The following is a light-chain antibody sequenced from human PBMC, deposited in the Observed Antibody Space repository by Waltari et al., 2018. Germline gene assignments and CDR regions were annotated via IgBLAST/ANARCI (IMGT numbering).Light chain of an antibody. CDR2: EGS. CDR3: CSYAGSSNWV. V-gene: IGLV2-23*01. CDR1: SRAVGSYNL. J-gene: IGLJ3*02. Sequence: QSALTQPASVSGSPGPSITISCTGPSRAVGSYNLFPWYQQHPGKAPKRMIYEGSKRPSGVSNRFSGSKSGNTASLTISGLQAEDEADYYCCSYAGSSNWVFGGGTKLTVL.